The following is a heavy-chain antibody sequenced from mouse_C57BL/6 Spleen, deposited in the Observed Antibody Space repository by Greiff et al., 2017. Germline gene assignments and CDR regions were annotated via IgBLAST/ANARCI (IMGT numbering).Heavy chain of an antibody. J-gene: IGHJ2*01. Sequence: QVQLQQPGAELVKPGASVKVSCKASGYTFTSYWMHWVKQRPGQGLEWIGRLHPSDSDTNNNQKFKGKATLTVDKSSRTAYMLLSSLTSEDSAVNYCAIELTGSHFDYWGQGTTLTVSS. CDR1: GYTFTSYW. D-gene: IGHD4-1*01. CDR2: LHPSDSDT. CDR3: AIELTGSHFDY. V-gene: IGHV1-74*01.